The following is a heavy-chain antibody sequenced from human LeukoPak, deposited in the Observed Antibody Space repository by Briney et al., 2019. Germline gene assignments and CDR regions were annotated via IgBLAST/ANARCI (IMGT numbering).Heavy chain of an antibody. J-gene: IGHJ3*02. CDR1: VGSISSGGYY. V-gene: IGHV4-31*03. D-gene: IGHD2-15*01. CDR2: IYYSGST. CDR3: ARDFLGYCSGGSCNGAFDI. Sequence: SEALSLTCTVSVGSISSGGYYWSWIRQHPGKGLEWIGYIYYSGSTYYNPSLKSRVTISVDTSKNQFSLKLSSVTAADTAVYYCARDFLGYCSGGSCNGAFDIWGQGTMVTVSS.